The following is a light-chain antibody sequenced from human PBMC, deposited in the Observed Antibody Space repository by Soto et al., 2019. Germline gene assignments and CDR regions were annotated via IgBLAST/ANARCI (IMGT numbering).Light chain of an antibody. Sequence: IQMTQSPSTLSASVGDRVSITCRASQTIFSWLAWYQQKPGKAPKLLIYKASSLESGVPSRYSGSGSGTEFTLTISGLQPDDFATYYCQQYNSYPYSLGQWTKLEIK. J-gene: IGKJ2*03. V-gene: IGKV1-5*03. CDR3: QQYNSYPYS. CDR2: KAS. CDR1: QTIFSW.